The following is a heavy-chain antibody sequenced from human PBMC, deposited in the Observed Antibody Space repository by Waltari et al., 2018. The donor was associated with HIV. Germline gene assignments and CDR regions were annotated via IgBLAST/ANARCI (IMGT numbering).Heavy chain of an antibody. V-gene: IGHV3-48*02. CDR1: GFTFSDYS. D-gene: IGHD5-18*01. Sequence: EVQLVESGGGLIQPGGSLRLSCAPSGFTFSDYSLNWVRQAPGKGLEWISLISSSCRTIDYADSVKGRFTISRDNAKNSLGLQMNSLRDEDTAVYYCARGIELWSPFDYWGQGTLVTVSS. CDR3: ARGIELWSPFDY. CDR2: ISSSCRTI. J-gene: IGHJ4*02.